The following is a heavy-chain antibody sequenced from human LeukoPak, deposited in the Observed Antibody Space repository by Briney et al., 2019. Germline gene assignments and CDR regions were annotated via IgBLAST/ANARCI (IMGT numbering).Heavy chain of an antibody. CDR2: ISAYNDNT. CDR3: ARDLAYFDASWFDP. D-gene: IGHD3-9*01. V-gene: IGHV1-18*04. Sequence: EASVKVSCKASGYTFTSYGISWVRQAPGQGLEWMGWISAYNDNTNYAQRLQGRVTMTTDTSTSTAYMELRSLRSDDTAVYYCARDLAYFDASWFDPWGQGTLVTVSS. J-gene: IGHJ5*02. CDR1: GYTFTSYG.